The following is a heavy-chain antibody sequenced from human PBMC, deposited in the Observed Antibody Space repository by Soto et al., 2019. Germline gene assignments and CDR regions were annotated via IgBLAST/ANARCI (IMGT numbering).Heavy chain of an antibody. V-gene: IGHV1-69*01. CDR2: IIPIFGTA. CDR1: GVTFSSYA. D-gene: IGHD5-12*01. J-gene: IGHJ6*02. Sequence: QVQLVQSGAEVKKPGSSVKVSCKASGVTFSSYAISWVRQAPGQGLEWMAGIIPIFGTANYAQKFQGRVTITADESTSKAHMHLGSARYEHTAVYYGARDECGWATNKNHYGMDVWGQGTTVTVSS. CDR3: ARDECGWATNKNHYGMDV.